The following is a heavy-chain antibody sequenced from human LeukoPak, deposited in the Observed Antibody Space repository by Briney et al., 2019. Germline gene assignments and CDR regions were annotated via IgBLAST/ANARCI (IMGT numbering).Heavy chain of an antibody. J-gene: IGHJ4*02. Sequence: AASVTVSCKASGYTFTSYGISWVRQTPGQGLEWMGWISAYNGNTNYAQKLQGRVTMTTDTATSTAYMELRSLRSDATAVYSCATVYFPGWSGPTGYFAYWGQGTLVTVSS. V-gene: IGHV1-18*01. CDR1: GYTFTSYG. D-gene: IGHD3-3*01. CDR3: ATVYFPGWSGPTGYFAY. CDR2: ISAYNGNT.